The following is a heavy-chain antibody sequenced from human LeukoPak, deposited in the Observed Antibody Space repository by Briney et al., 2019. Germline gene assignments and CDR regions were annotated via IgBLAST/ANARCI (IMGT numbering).Heavy chain of an antibody. CDR3: ARDECSGGSCYPPYYFDY. Sequence: ASVKVSCTASGYTITNNYMHWVRQAPGQGLEWMGVINPSGTGTSYAQKFQGRITMSRDTSTSTAYMELRSLRSDDTAVYYCARDECSGGSCYPPYYFDYWGQGTLVTVSS. D-gene: IGHD2-15*01. V-gene: IGHV1-46*01. CDR2: INPSGTGT. J-gene: IGHJ4*02. CDR1: GYTITNNY.